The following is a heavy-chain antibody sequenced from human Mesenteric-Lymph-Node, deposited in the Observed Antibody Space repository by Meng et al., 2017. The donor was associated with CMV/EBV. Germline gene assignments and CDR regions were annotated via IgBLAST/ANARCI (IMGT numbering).Heavy chain of an antibody. CDR3: ARGIEGGSYYYGMDV. J-gene: IGHJ6*02. V-gene: IGHV1-2*02. Sequence: ASVKVSCKASGYTFTNYDIIWVRQAPGQGLEWMGWINPNTGGTRYAQEFQGRVTMTRDTSISTAYMELSSLTSDDTALYYCARGIEGGSYYYGMDVWGRGTTVTVSS. CDR2: INPNTGGT. CDR1: GYTFTNYD. D-gene: IGHD2-15*01.